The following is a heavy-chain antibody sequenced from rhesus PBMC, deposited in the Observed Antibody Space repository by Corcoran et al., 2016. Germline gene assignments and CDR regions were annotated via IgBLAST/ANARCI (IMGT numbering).Heavy chain of an antibody. Sequence: QVRLQESGPGLVKPSETLPLTGVVSGTSINNNYWNWIRQAPGKGLEWMGRIYGSSESSDYNPSLKSRVTISIDTSKNQLSLKLLSLTAADTAVYYCAKSFNNFNRFDVWGAGVLVTVSS. D-gene: IGHD3-3*01. V-gene: IGHV4S2*01. J-gene: IGHJ5-1*01. CDR3: AKSFNNFNRFDV. CDR2: IYGSSESS. CDR1: GTSINNNY.